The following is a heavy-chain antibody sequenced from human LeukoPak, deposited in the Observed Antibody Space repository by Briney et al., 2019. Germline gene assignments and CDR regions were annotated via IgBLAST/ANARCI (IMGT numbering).Heavy chain of an antibody. CDR3: ARGRDGALNYYYYGMDV. CDR2: IIPILCIA. D-gene: IGHD3-16*01. Sequence: ASVKLSCKASGDTFSSYAISWVRHAPGQGLEWMGRIIPILCIANYAQKFQGRVTIIADKSTSTAYMELSSLRSEDTAVYYCARGRDGALNYYYYGMDVWGQGTTVTVSS. CDR1: GDTFSSYA. J-gene: IGHJ6*02. V-gene: IGHV1-69*04.